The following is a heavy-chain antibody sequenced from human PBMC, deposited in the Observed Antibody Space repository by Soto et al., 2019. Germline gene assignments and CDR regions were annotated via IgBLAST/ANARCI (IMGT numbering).Heavy chain of an antibody. CDR1: GYTFTSYG. CDR2: ISAYNGNT. CDR3: AREGRYSSSWYNWFDP. V-gene: IGHV1-18*01. Sequence: ASVKVSCKASGYTFTSYGISWVRQAPGQGLEWMGWISAYNGNTNYAQKLQGRVTMTTDTSTSTAYMELRSLRSDDTAVYYCAREGRYSSSWYNWFDPWGQGTLVTVSS. J-gene: IGHJ5*02. D-gene: IGHD6-13*01.